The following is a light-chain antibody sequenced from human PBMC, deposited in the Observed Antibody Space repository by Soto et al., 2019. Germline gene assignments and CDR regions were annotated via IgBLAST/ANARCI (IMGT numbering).Light chain of an antibody. CDR2: ECS. CDR1: SSDVGSYNL. J-gene: IGLJ1*01. V-gene: IGLV2-23*01. CDR3: CSYAGSSTLLYV. Sequence: QSVLTQPASVSGSPVQSITISCTGTSSDVGSYNLVSWYQQHPGKAPKLMIYECSKRPSGVSNRFSGSKSGNTASLTISGLQAEDEADYYCCSYAGSSTLLYVFGTGTKVTVL.